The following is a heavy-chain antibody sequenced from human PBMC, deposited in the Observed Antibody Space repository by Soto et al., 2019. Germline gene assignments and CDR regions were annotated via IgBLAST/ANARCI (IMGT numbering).Heavy chain of an antibody. CDR1: RGSISSGTNY. J-gene: IGHJ4*02. D-gene: IGHD6-25*01. CDR2: IYYSGST. Sequence: SETLSLTCTVSRGSISSGTNYWAWIRQPPGKGLEWIANIYYSGSTFYNPSLKSRVTISLDTSKNQFSLKLRSVTAADTAVYFCARHEAGWYFDSRGQGTLVTVSS. V-gene: IGHV4-39*01. CDR3: ARHEAGWYFDS.